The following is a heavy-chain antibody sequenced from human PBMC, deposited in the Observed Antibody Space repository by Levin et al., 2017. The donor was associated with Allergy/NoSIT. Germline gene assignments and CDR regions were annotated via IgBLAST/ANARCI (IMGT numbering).Heavy chain of an antibody. J-gene: IGHJ3*02. Sequence: ASVKVSCESSASAFGSYGFTWVRQAPGQGLEWMGWISAYNGHTDYAQKFQGRVTMTTDTSTNTAYMELRSLTSGDTAIYYCASPRGSYLGAAFDIWGQGTMVTVSS. V-gene: IGHV1-18*01. D-gene: IGHD1-26*01. CDR1: ASAFGSYG. CDR2: ISAYNGHT. CDR3: ASPRGSYLGAAFDI.